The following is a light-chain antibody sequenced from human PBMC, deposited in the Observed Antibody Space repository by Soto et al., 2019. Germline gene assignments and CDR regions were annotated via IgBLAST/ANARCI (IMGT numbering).Light chain of an antibody. CDR1: SSNIGAGYD. Sequence: QSVLTQPPSVSGAPGQRVTISCTGSSSNIGAGYDVHWYQQLPGTAPKLPIYGNSNRPSGVPDRFSGSKSGTSASLAITGLQAEDEADYYCQSYDSSLSGSKFGGGTKLTVL. J-gene: IGLJ2*01. CDR3: QSYDSSLSGSK. V-gene: IGLV1-40*01. CDR2: GNS.